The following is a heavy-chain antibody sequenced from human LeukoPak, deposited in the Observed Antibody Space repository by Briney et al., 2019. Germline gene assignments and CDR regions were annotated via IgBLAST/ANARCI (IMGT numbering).Heavy chain of an antibody. V-gene: IGHV4-31*03. Sequence: SETLSLTCTVSGGSISSGGYYWSWIRQHPGKGLEWIGYIYYSGSTYYNPSLKSRVTISVDTSKNQFSLKLSSVTAADTAVYYCARVPDYSNKNWFDPWGQGTLVTVSS. CDR3: ARVPDYSNKNWFDP. CDR2: IYYSGST. D-gene: IGHD4-11*01. J-gene: IGHJ5*02. CDR1: GGSISSGGYY.